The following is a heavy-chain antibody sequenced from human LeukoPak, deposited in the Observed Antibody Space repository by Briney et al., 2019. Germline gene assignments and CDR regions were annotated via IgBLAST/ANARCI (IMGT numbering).Heavy chain of an antibody. D-gene: IGHD2-15*01. J-gene: IGHJ4*02. CDR3: ARVPLYCSGGSCSSAGWYFDY. CDR2: TYYRSKWYN. CDR1: GDSVSSNSVA. Sequence: SQTLSLTCAISGDSVSSNSVAWNWIRQSPSRGLEWLGWTYYRSKWYNDYAVSVRSRISINPDTSKNQFSLQLNSVTPEDTAVYYCARVPLYCSGGSCSSAGWYFDYWGQGTLVTVSS. V-gene: IGHV6-1*01.